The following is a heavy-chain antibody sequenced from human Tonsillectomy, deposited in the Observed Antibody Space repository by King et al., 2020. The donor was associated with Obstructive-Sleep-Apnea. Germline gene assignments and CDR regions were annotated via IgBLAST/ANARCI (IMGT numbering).Heavy chain of an antibody. CDR3: ARGNDFWSGYYIRS. V-gene: IGHV4-61*01. CDR2: IYYSGST. Sequence: QLQESGPGLVKPSETLSLTCTVSGGSVSSGSYYWSWIRQPPGKGLEWIGYIYYSGSTNYNPSLKSRVTISVDTSKNQFSLKLSSATAADTAVYYCARGNDFWSGYYIRSWGQGTLVTVSS. J-gene: IGHJ4*02. D-gene: IGHD3-3*01. CDR1: GGSVSSGSYY.